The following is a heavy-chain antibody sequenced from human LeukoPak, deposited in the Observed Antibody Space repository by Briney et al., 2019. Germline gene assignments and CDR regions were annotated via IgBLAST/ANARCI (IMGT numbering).Heavy chain of an antibody. CDR3: AKNNAGGDYYHR. CDR2: ITRDSSRT. CDR1: GFTFDHHS. J-gene: IGHJ4*02. D-gene: IGHD2-21*01. V-gene: IGHV3-43*02. Sequence: GGSLRLSCATSGFTFDHHSMHWVRQPPGKGLEWVSLITRDSSRTHYSGSVEGRFTISRDNSKSSLYLQMDSLRTEDTALYYCAKNNAGGDYYHRWGQGTLVTVS.